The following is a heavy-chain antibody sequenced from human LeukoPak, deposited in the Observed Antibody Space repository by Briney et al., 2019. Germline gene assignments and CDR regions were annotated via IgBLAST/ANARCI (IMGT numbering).Heavy chain of an antibody. V-gene: IGHV3-64*04. CDR2: ISSNGGST. Sequence: GGSLRLSCSASGFTFSRYAMHWVRQAPGKGLEYVSAISSNGGSTYHADSVKGRFTISRDNSKNTLYLQMNSLRAEDTAVYYCASIVAAGKGYFDYWGQGTLVTVSS. J-gene: IGHJ4*02. D-gene: IGHD6-13*01. CDR3: ASIVAAGKGYFDY. CDR1: GFTFSRYA.